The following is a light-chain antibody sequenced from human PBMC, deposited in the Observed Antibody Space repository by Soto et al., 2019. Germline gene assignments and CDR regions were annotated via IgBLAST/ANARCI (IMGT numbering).Light chain of an antibody. J-gene: IGKJ1*01. CDR2: GAS. Sequence: EIVLTQSPGTLSLSPGERATLSCMAIQSVSNNYLAWYQQKPGQAPRRLIYGASNRATGIPDRFSGSGSGTDFTLTIGRLEPEDFAVYYCQQYGSSPTWTFGPGTKVDIK. V-gene: IGKV3-20*01. CDR3: QQYGSSPTWT. CDR1: QSVSNNY.